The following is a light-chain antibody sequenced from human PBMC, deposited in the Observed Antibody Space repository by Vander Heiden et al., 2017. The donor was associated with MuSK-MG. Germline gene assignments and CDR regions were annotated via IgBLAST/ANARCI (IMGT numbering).Light chain of an antibody. CDR1: SLRSYY. V-gene: IGLV3-19*01. CDR3: NSRDSSGNHPVV. CDR2: GKN. J-gene: IGLJ2*01. Sequence: SSELTQDPAVSVALGQTVRITCQGDSLRSYYASWYQQKPGQAPVLVIYGKNNRPSGIPDRFSGSSSGNTASLTITGAQAEDEADYYCNSRDSSGNHPVVFGGGTKL.